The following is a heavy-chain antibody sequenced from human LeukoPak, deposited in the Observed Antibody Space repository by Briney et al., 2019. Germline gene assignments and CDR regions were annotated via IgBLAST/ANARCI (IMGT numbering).Heavy chain of an antibody. CDR3: ARIMVRGVIPVYNWFDP. Sequence: GESLKISCKGSGYSFTSYWIGWVRQMPGKGLEWMGIIYPGDSDTRYSPSFQGQVTIPADKSISTAYLQWSSLKASDTAMYYCARIMVRGVIPVYNWFDPWGQGTLVTVSS. D-gene: IGHD3-10*01. J-gene: IGHJ5*02. V-gene: IGHV5-51*01. CDR2: IYPGDSDT. CDR1: GYSFTSYW.